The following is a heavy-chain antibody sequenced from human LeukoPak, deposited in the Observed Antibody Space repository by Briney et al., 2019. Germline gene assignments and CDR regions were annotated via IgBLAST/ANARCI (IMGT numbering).Heavy chain of an antibody. CDR2: IKKDGSES. CDR1: GFTFSSYW. D-gene: IGHD3-22*01. J-gene: IGHJ4*02. V-gene: IGHV3-7*01. CDR3: ARQSPLCQHYFDSSGPLDY. Sequence: GGSLRLSCAASGFTFSSYWMTWVRQAPGKGLEWVANIKKDGSESYYVDSVKGRFTISRDNAKNSLYLQMNSLRAEDTAEYYCARQSPLCQHYFDSSGPLDYWGQGTLVTVSS.